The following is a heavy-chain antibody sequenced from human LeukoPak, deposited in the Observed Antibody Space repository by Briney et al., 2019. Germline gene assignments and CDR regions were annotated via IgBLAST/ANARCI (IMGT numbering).Heavy chain of an antibody. CDR2: IFPDGRT. Sequence: GGSLRLSCAASGLTVTDNYFSWVRQAQGKGLEWVSVIFPDGRTYHADSVKGRFTISRDRPKNTLLLQMNSLRADDTALYHCARTNTVYGDFDYWGQGILVTVSS. D-gene: IGHD2/OR15-2a*01. CDR3: ARTNTVYGDFDY. V-gene: IGHV3-53*01. J-gene: IGHJ4*02. CDR1: GLTVTDNY.